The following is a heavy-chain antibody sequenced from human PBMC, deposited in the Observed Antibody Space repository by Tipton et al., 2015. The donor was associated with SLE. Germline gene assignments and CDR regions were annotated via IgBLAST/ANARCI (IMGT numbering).Heavy chain of an antibody. Sequence: TLSLTCAVSGGSISSSNWWSWVRQPPGKGLEWIGEIYHSGSTNYNPSLKSRVTISVDKSKNQFSLKLSSVTAADTAMYYCARTSSGWYYFDYWGQGTLVTVSS. CDR2: IYHSGST. CDR1: GGSISSSNW. CDR3: ARTSSGWYYFDY. D-gene: IGHD6-19*01. V-gene: IGHV4-4*02. J-gene: IGHJ4*02.